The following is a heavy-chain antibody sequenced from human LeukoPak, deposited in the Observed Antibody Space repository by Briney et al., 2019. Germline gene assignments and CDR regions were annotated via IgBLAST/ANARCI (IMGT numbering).Heavy chain of an antibody. D-gene: IGHD6-6*01. CDR1: GDSIRNYY. J-gene: IGHJ5*02. CDR3: ARLARGRWFDP. Sequence: PSETLSLTCNVSGDSIRNYYWSWIRQTPGEGLEWIGHIYDSGSTNYNPSLKSRVTISVDTSKNQFSLKVSSVTAADTAVYYCARLARGRWFDPWGQGTLVTVSS. CDR2: IYDSGST. V-gene: IGHV4-59*08.